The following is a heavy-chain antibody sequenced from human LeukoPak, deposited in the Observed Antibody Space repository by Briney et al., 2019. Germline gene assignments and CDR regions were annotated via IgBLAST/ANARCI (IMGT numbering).Heavy chain of an antibody. D-gene: IGHD3-16*01. J-gene: IGHJ5*02. Sequence: PSETLSLTCAVSGGSISSGGYSWSWIRQPPGKGLEWIGYIYYSGSTYYNPSLKSRVTISVDTSKNQFSLKLSSVTAADTAVYYCARVGEGATWGQGTLVTVSS. CDR2: IYYSGST. V-gene: IGHV4-30-4*07. CDR3: ARVGEGAT. CDR1: GGSISSGGYS.